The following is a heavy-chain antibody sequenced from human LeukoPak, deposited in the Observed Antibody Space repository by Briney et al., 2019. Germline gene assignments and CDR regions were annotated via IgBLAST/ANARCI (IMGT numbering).Heavy chain of an antibody. D-gene: IGHD1-1*01. V-gene: IGHV4-38-2*02. Sequence: SETPSLTCTVSGYSISSGFYWGWIRQPPGKGLEWIGSIYHSGSTHYNSSLKSRVTISVDTSKNQLSLKLSPVTAADTAVYYCARGVGLTQGGTFDYWGQGTLVTVSS. J-gene: IGHJ4*02. CDR3: ARGVGLTQGGTFDY. CDR2: IYHSGST. CDR1: GYSISSGFY.